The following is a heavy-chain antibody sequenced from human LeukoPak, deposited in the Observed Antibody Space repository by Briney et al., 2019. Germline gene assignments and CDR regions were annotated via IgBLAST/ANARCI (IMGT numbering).Heavy chain of an antibody. CDR2: ISSSGGNT. D-gene: IGHD4/OR15-4a*01. V-gene: IGHV3-23*01. CDR1: GFTFSSYA. J-gene: IGHJ4*02. Sequence: GGSLRLSCAASGFTFSSYAMSWVRQAPGKGLEWVSSISSSGGNTYYAGSVRGRFTISRDNSKNTLYLQMSSLRAEDTAVYFCATLTPPFDYWGQGILVTVSS. CDR3: ATLTPPFDY.